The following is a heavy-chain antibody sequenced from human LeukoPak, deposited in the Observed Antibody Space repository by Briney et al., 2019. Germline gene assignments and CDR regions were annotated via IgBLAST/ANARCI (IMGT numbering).Heavy chain of an antibody. CDR2: IIPIFGTA. V-gene: IGHV1-69*06. D-gene: IGHD3-9*01. CDR1: GGTFSSYA. CDR3: ARSYYDILTGYHDYYFDY. J-gene: IGHJ4*02. Sequence: SVKVSCKASGGTFSSYAISWVRQAPGQGLEWMGGIIPIFGTANYAQKFQGRVTITADKSTNTAYMELSSLRSEDTAVYYCARSYYDILTGYHDYYFDYWGQGTLVTVSS.